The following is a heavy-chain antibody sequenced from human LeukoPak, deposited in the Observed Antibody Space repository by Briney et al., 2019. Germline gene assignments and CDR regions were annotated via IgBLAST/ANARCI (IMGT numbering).Heavy chain of an antibody. CDR3: AKDFMRYGGHSDGFDY. V-gene: IGHV3-9*01. CDR1: GFTFDDYA. J-gene: IGHJ4*02. Sequence: GGSLRLSCAASGFTFDDYAMHWVRQAPGKGLEWVSGISWNSGSIGYADSVKGRFTISRDNAKNSLYLQMNSLRAEDTALYYCAKDFMRYGGHSDGFDYWGQGTLVTVSS. CDR2: ISWNSGSI. D-gene: IGHD4-23*01.